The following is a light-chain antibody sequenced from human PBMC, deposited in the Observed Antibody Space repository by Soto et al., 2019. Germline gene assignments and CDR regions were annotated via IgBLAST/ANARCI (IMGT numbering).Light chain of an antibody. CDR3: QSYDSSLSFYV. V-gene: IGLV1-40*01. CDR2: GNS. Sequence: QSVLTQPPSVSGAPGQRVTISCTGSSSNIGAGYDVHWYQQLPGTAPKPLIYGNSNRPSGVPERFSGSKSGTSAYLAITGLQAEDEADYYCQSYDSSLSFYVFGTGTKLTVL. CDR1: SSNIGAGYD. J-gene: IGLJ1*01.